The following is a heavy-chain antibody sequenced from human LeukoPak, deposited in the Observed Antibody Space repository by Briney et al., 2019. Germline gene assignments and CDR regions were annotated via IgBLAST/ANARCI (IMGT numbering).Heavy chain of an antibody. Sequence: GGSLRLSCAASGFTFSTYAMSWVRQAPGKGLEWVSAISGSGDSTYYADAVKGRFNISRDNSKNTLYLQVSSLRAEDTAVYYCATSYSKKYWGQGTLVTVSS. CDR1: GFTFSTYA. D-gene: IGHD4-11*01. V-gene: IGHV3-23*01. CDR2: ISGSGDST. CDR3: ATSYSKKY. J-gene: IGHJ4*02.